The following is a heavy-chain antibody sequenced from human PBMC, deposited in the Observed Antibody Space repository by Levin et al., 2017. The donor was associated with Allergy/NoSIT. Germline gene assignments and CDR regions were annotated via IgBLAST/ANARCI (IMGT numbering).Heavy chain of an antibody. D-gene: IGHD6-13*01. V-gene: IGHV4-59*08. Sequence: SETLSLTCTVSGGSISSYYWSWIRQPPGKGLEWIGYIYYSGSTNYNPSLKSRVTISVDTSKNQFSLKLSSVTAADTAVYYCARHVAAAYRGGWFDPWGQGTLVTVSS. CDR1: GGSISSYY. CDR3: ARHVAAAYRGGWFDP. CDR2: IYYSGST. J-gene: IGHJ5*02.